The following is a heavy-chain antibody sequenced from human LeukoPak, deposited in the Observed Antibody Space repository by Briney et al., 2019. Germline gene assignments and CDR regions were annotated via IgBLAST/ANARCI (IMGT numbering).Heavy chain of an antibody. CDR1: GFTFSSYG. D-gene: IGHD2-15*01. J-gene: IGHJ4*02. CDR2: IPYDGSNK. Sequence: PGGSLRLSCAASGFTFSSYGMHWVRQAPGKGLEWVAFIPYDGSNKYYADSVKGRFTISGDNSKNTLYLQMSSLRAEDTAVYYCARDKDEYYFDYWGQGTLVTVSS. CDR3: ARDKDEYYFDY. V-gene: IGHV3-30*02.